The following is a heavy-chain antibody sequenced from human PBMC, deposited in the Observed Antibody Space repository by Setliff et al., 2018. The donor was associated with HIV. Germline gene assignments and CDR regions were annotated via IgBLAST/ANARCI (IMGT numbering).Heavy chain of an antibody. J-gene: IGHJ4*02. CDR1: GYAFTSYG. CDR3: ARKYYDILTGCYAADY. V-gene: IGHV1-18*01. Sequence: GASVKVSCKTSGYAFTSYGITWVRQAPGQGLEWMGWISAYNGNTDYAQKFQDRVAMTTDTSTSTAYMELRSLRSDDTALYYCARKYYDILTGCYAADYWGQGTLVTVSS. CDR2: ISAYNGNT. D-gene: IGHD3-9*01.